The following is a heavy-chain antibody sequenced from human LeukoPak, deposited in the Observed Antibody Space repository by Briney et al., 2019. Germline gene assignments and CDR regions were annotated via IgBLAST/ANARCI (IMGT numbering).Heavy chain of an antibody. V-gene: IGHV3-30*18. CDR2: ISHDGSNK. Sequence: GGSLRLSCAASGFTFSSYGMQWVRQAPGKGLEWVAVISHDGSNKYYADSVKGRFTISRDNSKNTLYLQMNSLRAEDTAVYYCAKYSDSTGAHYFDYWGQGTLVTVSS. CDR3: AKYSDSTGAHYFDY. J-gene: IGHJ4*02. CDR1: GFTFSSYG. D-gene: IGHD2/OR15-2a*01.